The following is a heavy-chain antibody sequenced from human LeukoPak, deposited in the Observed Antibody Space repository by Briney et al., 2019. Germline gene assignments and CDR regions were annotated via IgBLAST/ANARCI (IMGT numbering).Heavy chain of an antibody. J-gene: IGHJ4*02. V-gene: IGHV4-38-2*02. D-gene: IGHD3-3*01. CDR1: GYSISSGYY. Sequence: SETLSLTCTVSGYSISSGYYWGWIRQPPGKELEWIGSIYHSGSTYYNPSLKSRVTISVDTSKNQFSLKLSSVTAADTAVYYCARAGDFWSGYPFDYWGQGTLVTVSS. CDR2: IYHSGST. CDR3: ARAGDFWSGYPFDY.